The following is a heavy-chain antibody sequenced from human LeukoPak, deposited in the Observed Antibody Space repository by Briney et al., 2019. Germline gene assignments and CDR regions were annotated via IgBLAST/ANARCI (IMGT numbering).Heavy chain of an antibody. CDR3: ARDALYCSSTSCYGNLFDY. CDR2: IKQDGSEK. J-gene: IGHJ4*02. V-gene: IGHV3-7*01. D-gene: IGHD2-2*01. CDR1: GFTFSSYW. Sequence: PGGSLRLSCAASGFTFSSYWMSWVRQAPGKGLEWVANIKQDGSEKYYVDSVKGRFTISRDNAKNSLYLQMNSLRAEDTAVYYCARDALYCSSTSCYGNLFDYWGQGTLVTVSS.